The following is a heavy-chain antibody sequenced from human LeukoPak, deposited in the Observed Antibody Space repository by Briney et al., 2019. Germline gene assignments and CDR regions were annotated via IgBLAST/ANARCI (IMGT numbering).Heavy chain of an antibody. D-gene: IGHD1/OR15-1a*01. J-gene: IGHJ6*02. Sequence: GGSLRLSCAASVFTFSRYVMSWVRQAPGKGLAWVSTISGSGGVTYSEDSVKGRFNIYTDTSKNTMYLQMNSMRAEDTAVYYCATGITGTPSYSYGVDVWGQGTTVTVSS. CDR2: ISGSGGVT. CDR1: VFTFSRYV. V-gene: IGHV3-23*01. CDR3: ATGITGTPSYSYGVDV.